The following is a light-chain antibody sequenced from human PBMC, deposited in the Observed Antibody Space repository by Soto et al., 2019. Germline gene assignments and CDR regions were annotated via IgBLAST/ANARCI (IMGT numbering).Light chain of an antibody. Sequence: EIVLTQSPGTLSLSQGERVTLSCRASQSVNTNWLAWYQQKPGQPPRLLIYATFNTATGIPDRLSGSGSGADFTLTCSSMEPEDFAVYYCQQDGDGNSPRYSISQGTKLEIK. CDR1: QSVNTNW. CDR3: QQDGDGNSPRYS. J-gene: IGKJ2*03. CDR2: ATF. V-gene: IGKV3-20*01.